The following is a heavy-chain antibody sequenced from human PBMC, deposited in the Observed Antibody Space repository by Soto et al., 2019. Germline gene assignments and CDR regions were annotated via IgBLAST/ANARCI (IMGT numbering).Heavy chain of an antibody. Sequence: LSLTCTISGGSISSGGYYWSWIRQHPGKGLEWIGYIYYSGSTYYNPSLKSRVTISVDTSKNQFSLKLSSVTAADTAVYYCARDNMLSLGGMDVWGQGATVTVSS. CDR1: GGSISSGGYY. V-gene: IGHV4-31*03. J-gene: IGHJ6*02. CDR3: ARDNMLSLGGMDV. D-gene: IGHD3-10*02. CDR2: IYYSGST.